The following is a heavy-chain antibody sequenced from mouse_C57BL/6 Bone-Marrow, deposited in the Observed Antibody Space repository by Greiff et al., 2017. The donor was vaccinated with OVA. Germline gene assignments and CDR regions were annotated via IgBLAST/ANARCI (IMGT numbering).Heavy chain of an antibody. V-gene: IGHV5-2*01. CDR3: ARLGYYGFYAMDY. J-gene: IGHJ4*01. D-gene: IGHD1-1*01. CDR2: INSDGGST. CDR1: EYEFPSHD. Sequence: EVQGVESGGGLVQPGESLKLSCESNEYEFPSHDMSWVRKTPEKRLELVAAINSDGGSTYYPDTMERRFIIYRDNTKKTLYLQMSSLRSEVTAVYYCARLGYYGFYAMDYWGQGTSVTVSS.